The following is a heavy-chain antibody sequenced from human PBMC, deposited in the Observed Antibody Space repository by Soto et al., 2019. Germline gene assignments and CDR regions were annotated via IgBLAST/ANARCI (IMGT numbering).Heavy chain of an antibody. CDR2: ISGSGEYT. V-gene: IGHV3-23*01. Sequence: GGSLRLSCADSGFTFSNYAMSWVRQAPGKGLEWISAISGSGEYTYYEDSVKGRFTVSRDNSKSTLYLQMSSLRPEDSATYYCAKDGYCTSTSCFAGGEFDYWGQGTQVTVSS. CDR1: GFTFSNYA. J-gene: IGHJ4*02. D-gene: IGHD2-2*03. CDR3: AKDGYCTSTSCFAGGEFDY.